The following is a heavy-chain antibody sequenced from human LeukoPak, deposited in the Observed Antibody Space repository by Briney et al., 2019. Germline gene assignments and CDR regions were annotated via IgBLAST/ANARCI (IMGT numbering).Heavy chain of an antibody. D-gene: IGHD2-2*01. J-gene: IGHJ4*02. V-gene: IGHV1-2*02. CDR3: ARGEIVVVPAAHTGDY. Sequence: ASVKVSCKASGYTFTGYYMHWVRQAPGQGLEWMGWINPNSGGTNYAQKFQGRVTMTRDTSISTAYMELSRLRSDDTAVHYCARGEIVVVPAAHTGDYWGQGTLVTVSS. CDR1: GYTFTGYY. CDR2: INPNSGGT.